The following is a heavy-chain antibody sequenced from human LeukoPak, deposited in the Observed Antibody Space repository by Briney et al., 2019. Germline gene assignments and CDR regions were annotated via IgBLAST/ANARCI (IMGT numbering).Heavy chain of an antibody. Sequence: GESLKISCKGSGYNFATYWIGWVRRMPGKGLEWMGIIYPGDSDTRYSPSFRGQVTISADKSISAAYLQWSSLKASDTAIYYCARRYSYGYSYYFDYWGQGTLVTVSS. CDR2: IYPGDSDT. CDR3: ARRYSYGYSYYFDY. J-gene: IGHJ4*02. V-gene: IGHV5-51*01. CDR1: GYNFATYW. D-gene: IGHD5-18*01.